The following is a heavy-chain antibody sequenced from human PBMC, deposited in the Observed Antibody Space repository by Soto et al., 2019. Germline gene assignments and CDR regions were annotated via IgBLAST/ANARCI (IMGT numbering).Heavy chain of an antibody. J-gene: IGHJ4*02. CDR3: AKDAGWKTRYFDC. V-gene: IGHV3-23*01. CDR2: ISGSGGST. Sequence: QLLESGGGLVQPGGSLRLSCAASGFTFRTYVMSWVRQAPGKGLEWVSGISGSGGSTHFTDSVKGRFVISRDNSKNTLYLQMNTLRAEDTALYYCAKDAGWKTRYFDCWGQGTLVTVSS. CDR1: GFTFRTYV. D-gene: IGHD1-1*01.